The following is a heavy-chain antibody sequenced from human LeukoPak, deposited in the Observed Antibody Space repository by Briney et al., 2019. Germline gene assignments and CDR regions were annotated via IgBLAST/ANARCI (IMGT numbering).Heavy chain of an antibody. CDR3: ARVTHYDFWSGYPTDYYYGMDV. Sequence: PSETLSLTCTVSGGSISSYYWSWIRQPPGKGLEWIGYIYYSGSTNYNPALKSRVTISVDTSKNQFSLKLSSVTAADTAVYYCARVTHYDFWSGYPTDYYYGMDVWGQGTTVTVSS. CDR2: IYYSGST. V-gene: IGHV4-59*01. J-gene: IGHJ6*02. D-gene: IGHD3-3*01. CDR1: GGSISSYY.